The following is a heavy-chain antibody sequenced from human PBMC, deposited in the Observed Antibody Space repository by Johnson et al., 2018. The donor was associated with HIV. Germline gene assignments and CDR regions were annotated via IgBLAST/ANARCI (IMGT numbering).Heavy chain of an antibody. CDR1: GFTVSNNY. Sequence: VQLVESGGRLVQPGGSLRLSCATSGFTVSNNYMSWVRQAPGKGLEWVSLIYSGGSTYYADSVKGRFTISRDNSKNTLYLKMNSLGAEDTAVYYCARAGARPFDIWGQGTMVTVSS. D-gene: IGHD1-14*01. V-gene: IGHV3-66*01. CDR2: IYSGGST. J-gene: IGHJ3*02. CDR3: ARAGARPFDI.